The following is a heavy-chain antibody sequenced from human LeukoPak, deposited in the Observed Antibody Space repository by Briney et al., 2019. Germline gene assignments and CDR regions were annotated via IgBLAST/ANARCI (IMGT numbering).Heavy chain of an antibody. CDR3: ARESRQWLVLGGVNY. CDR2: MSSSGSTI. Sequence: PGGSLRLSCAASGFTFNDYYMSWIRQAPGKGLEWVSYMSSSGSTIYYADSVKGRFTISRDNAKNSLYLQMNSLRAEDTAVYYCARESRQWLVLGGVNYWGQGTLVTVPS. J-gene: IGHJ4*02. V-gene: IGHV3-11*04. CDR1: GFTFNDYY. D-gene: IGHD6-19*01.